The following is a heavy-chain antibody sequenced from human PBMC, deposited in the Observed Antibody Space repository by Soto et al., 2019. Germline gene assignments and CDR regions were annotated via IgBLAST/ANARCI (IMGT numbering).Heavy chain of an antibody. Sequence: EVQLVQSGAEVKKPGESLRISCKGSGYSFTSYWISWVRQMPGKGLEWMGRIDPSDYYTNYSPSFQGHVTISADKSISTAYLQWSSLKASDTAMYYCAVAAAGTQYYYYGMDVWGQGTTVTVSS. CDR1: GYSFTSYW. V-gene: IGHV5-10-1*01. CDR2: IDPSDYYT. J-gene: IGHJ6*02. CDR3: AVAAAGTQYYYYGMDV. D-gene: IGHD6-13*01.